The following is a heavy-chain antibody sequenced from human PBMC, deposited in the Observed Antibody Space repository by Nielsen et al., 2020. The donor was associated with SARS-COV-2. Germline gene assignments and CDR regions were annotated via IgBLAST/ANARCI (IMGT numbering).Heavy chain of an antibody. Sequence: GGSLRPSCAAFGFTFNIYAMAWARRAPGRGLQWVTGVSASGGSTYYTDSVKGRFSIPRDNSKNTLFLQMHSLRVEDTALYYCAKNGVVRGDALDLWGQGTMVTVSS. CDR1: GFTFNIYA. V-gene: IGHV3-23*01. CDR2: VSASGGST. D-gene: IGHD3-10*01. J-gene: IGHJ3*01. CDR3: AKNGVVRGDALDL.